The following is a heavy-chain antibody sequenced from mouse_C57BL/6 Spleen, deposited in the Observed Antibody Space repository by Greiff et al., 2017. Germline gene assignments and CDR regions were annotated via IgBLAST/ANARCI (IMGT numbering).Heavy chain of an antibody. CDR2: IYPGSGST. D-gene: IGHD2-3*01. V-gene: IGHV1-55*01. CDR1: GYTFTSYW. CDR3: ARREDGYYVGFAY. Sequence: QVQLQQPGAELVKPGASVKMSCKASGYTFTSYWITWVKQRPGQGLEWIGDIYPGSGSTNYNEKFKSKATLTVDTSSSTAYMQLSSLTSEDSAVYYCARREDGYYVGFAYGGQGTLVTVSA. J-gene: IGHJ3*01.